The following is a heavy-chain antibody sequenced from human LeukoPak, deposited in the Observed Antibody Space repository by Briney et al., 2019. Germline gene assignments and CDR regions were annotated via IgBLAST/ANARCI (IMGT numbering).Heavy chain of an antibody. V-gene: IGHV1-69*04. CDR1: GYTFTSYG. CDR3: AREWGSEGQLWVYYFDY. Sequence: GASVKVSCKASGYTFTSYGISWVRQAPGQGLEWMGRIIPILGIANYAQKFQGRVTITADKSTSTAYMELSSLRSEDTAVYYCAREWGSEGQLWVYYFDYWGQGTLVTVSS. D-gene: IGHD5-18*01. CDR2: IIPILGIA. J-gene: IGHJ4*02.